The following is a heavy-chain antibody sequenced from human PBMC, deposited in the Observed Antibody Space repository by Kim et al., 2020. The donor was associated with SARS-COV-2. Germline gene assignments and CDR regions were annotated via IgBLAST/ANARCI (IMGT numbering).Heavy chain of an antibody. CDR2: MNPNSGAT. V-gene: IGHV1-2*06. CDR3: ARSKSPLPFDY. Sequence: ASVKVSCKASGYTFSGYYMHWVRQAPGQGLEWMGRMNPNSGATNYAQKFQGMVTMTRDTSINTAYMELSSLRSDDTAVYYCARSKSPLPFDYWGQGTLVTVSS. CDR1: GYTFSGYY. J-gene: IGHJ4*02.